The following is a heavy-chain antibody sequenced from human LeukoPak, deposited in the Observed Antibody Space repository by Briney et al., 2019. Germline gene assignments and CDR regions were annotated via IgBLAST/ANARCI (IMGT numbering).Heavy chain of an antibody. CDR2: ISGSGGST. D-gene: IGHD2-21*01. Sequence: GGSLRLSCAASGFTFSSYAMSWVRQVPGKGLEWVSAISGSGGSTYYADSVKGRFTISRDNSKNTLYLQMNSLRAEDTAVYYCAKVFPHIVVVIANCSDYWGQGTLVTVSS. CDR1: GFTFSSYA. V-gene: IGHV3-23*01. CDR3: AKVFPHIVVVIANCSDY. J-gene: IGHJ4*02.